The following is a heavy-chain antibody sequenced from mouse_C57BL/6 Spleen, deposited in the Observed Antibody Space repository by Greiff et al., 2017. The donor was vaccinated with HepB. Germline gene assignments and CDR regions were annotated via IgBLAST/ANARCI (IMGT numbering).Heavy chain of an antibody. D-gene: IGHD2-4*01. Sequence: QVKLQQPGAELVRPGSSVKLSCKASGYTFTSYWMDWVKQRPGQGLEWIGNIYPSDSETHYNQKFKDKATLTVDKSSSTAYMQLSSLTSEDSAVYYCARGGLRGAFDDWGQGTTLTVSS. CDR3: ARGGLRGAFDD. CDR2: IYPSDSET. CDR1: GYTFTSYW. V-gene: IGHV1-61*01. J-gene: IGHJ2*01.